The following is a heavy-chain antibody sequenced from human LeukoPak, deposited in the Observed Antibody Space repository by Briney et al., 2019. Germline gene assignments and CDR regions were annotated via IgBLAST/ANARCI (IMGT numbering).Heavy chain of an antibody. D-gene: IGHD6-6*01. CDR1: GGSISSYY. CDR2: IYTSGST. Sequence: SETLSLTCTVSGGSISSYYWSWIRQPAGKGLEWIGRIYTSGSTNYNPSLKSRVTISVDTSKNQFSLKLSSVTAADTAVYYCARSYSSSSAVDYWGQGTLVTVSS. J-gene: IGHJ4*02. CDR3: ARSYSSSSAVDY. V-gene: IGHV4-4*07.